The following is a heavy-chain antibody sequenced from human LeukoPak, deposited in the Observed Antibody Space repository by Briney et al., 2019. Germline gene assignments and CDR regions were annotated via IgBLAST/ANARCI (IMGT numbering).Heavy chain of an antibody. CDR2: INHSGST. Sequence: SGGSLRLSCAASGFTVSSNYMSWVRQAPGKGLEWIGEINHSGSTNYNPSLKSRVTISVDTSKNQFSLKLSSVTAADTAVYYCARGAPNYDFWSGPQRTRYFDYWGQGTLVTVSS. CDR1: GFTVSSNY. V-gene: IGHV4-34*01. J-gene: IGHJ4*02. D-gene: IGHD3-3*01. CDR3: ARGAPNYDFWSGPQRTRYFDY.